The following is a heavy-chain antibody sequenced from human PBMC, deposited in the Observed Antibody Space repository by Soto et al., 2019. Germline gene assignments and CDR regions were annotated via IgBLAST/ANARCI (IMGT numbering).Heavy chain of an antibody. CDR3: ARSPTPDNWNYLFDY. CDR2: INSDGSST. D-gene: IGHD1-7*01. V-gene: IGHV3-74*01. CDR1: GFTFSSYW. Sequence: GGSLRLSCAASGFTFSSYWMHWVRQAPGKGLVWVSRINSDGSSTSYADSVKGRFTISRDNAKNSLYLQMNSLRAEDTAVYYCARSPTPDNWNYLFDYWGQGTLVTVSS. J-gene: IGHJ4*02.